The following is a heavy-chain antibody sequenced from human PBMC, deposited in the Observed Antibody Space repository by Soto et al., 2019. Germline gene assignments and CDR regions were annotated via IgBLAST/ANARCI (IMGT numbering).Heavy chain of an antibody. V-gene: IGHV3-30*18. CDR1: GFTFSSYG. CDR3: AKDRGYSSGLGIGY. Sequence: QVQLVESGGGVVQPGRSLRLSCAASGFTFSSYGMHWVRQAPGKGLEWVAVISYDGSNKYYADSVKGRFTISRDNSKNTLYLKMNSLRAEDTAVYYCAKDRGYSSGLGIGYWGQGTLVTVSS. CDR2: ISYDGSNK. D-gene: IGHD6-19*01. J-gene: IGHJ4*02.